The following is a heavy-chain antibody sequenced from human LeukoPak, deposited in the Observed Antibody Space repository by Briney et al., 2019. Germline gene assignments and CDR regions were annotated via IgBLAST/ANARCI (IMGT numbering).Heavy chain of an antibody. Sequence: SETLSLTCAASGYSISSGYYWGWIRQPPGKGLEWIGSIYHSGSTYYNPSLKSRVTISVDTSKNQFSLKLSSVTAADTAVYYCARQAISGYDPPPFDSWGQGTLVTVSS. D-gene: IGHD5-12*01. V-gene: IGHV4-38-2*01. CDR3: ARQAISGYDPPPFDS. CDR2: IYHSGST. CDR1: GYSISSGYY. J-gene: IGHJ4*02.